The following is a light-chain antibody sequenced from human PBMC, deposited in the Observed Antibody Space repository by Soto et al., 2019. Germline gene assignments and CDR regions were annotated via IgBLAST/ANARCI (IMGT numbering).Light chain of an antibody. CDR2: WAS. CDR3: QQYYSTPRT. V-gene: IGKV4-1*01. CDR1: RSISPKSNNRNY. Sequence: ILMTQYPESLAVSPGTRAATNATSSRSISPKSNNRNYLAWYQQKPGQPPKLLIYWASTRESGVPDRFSGSGSGTDFTLTISSLQAEEVAVYYCQQYYSTPRTFGQGTKVDIK. J-gene: IGKJ1*01.